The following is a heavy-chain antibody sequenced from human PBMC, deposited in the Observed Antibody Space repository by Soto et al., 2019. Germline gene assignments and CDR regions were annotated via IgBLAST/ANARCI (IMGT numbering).Heavy chain of an antibody. V-gene: IGHV3-74*01. CDR2: INSDGSNT. CDR3: ARDATIVATIHYYYGMDV. D-gene: IGHD5-12*01. Sequence: GGSLRLSCAASGFTFSSYWMHWVRQAPGKGLVWVSRINSDGSNTSYADSVKGRFTISRDNAKNTLYLQMNSLRAEDTAVYYCARDATIVATIHYYYGMDVWGQGTTVTVSS. CDR1: GFTFSSYW. J-gene: IGHJ6*02.